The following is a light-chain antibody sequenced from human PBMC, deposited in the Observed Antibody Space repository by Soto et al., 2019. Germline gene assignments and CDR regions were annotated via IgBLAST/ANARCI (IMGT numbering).Light chain of an antibody. CDR1: SSDVGGSNF. V-gene: IGLV2-14*03. CDR2: DVA. CDR3: SSYVNYNTFVI. Sequence: QSALTQPASVSASPGQSITISCTGTSSDVGGSNFVSWYQQHPGKPPKLIIYDVATRPSGVSNRFSGSKSGSTASLIISRLQTEDEADYYCSSYVNYNTFVIFGGGTKLTVL. J-gene: IGLJ2*01.